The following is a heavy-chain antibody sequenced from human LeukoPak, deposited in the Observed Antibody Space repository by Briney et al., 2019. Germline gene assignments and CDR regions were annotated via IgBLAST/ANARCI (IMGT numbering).Heavy chain of an antibody. CDR2: ISGSGGST. J-gene: IGHJ4*02. V-gene: IGHV3-23*01. Sequence: GGSLRLSCAASGFTFSSYWMSWVRQAPGKGLEWVSAISGSGGSTYYADSVKGRFTISRDNSKNTLYLQMNSLRAEDTAVYYCAKRGQYYYDSSGYYYDYWGQGTLVTVSS. CDR3: AKRGQYYYDSSGYYYDY. D-gene: IGHD3-22*01. CDR1: GFTFSSYW.